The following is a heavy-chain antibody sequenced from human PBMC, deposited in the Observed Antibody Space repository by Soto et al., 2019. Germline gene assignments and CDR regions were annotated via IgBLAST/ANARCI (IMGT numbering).Heavy chain of an antibody. CDR2: ISAYNGNT. D-gene: IGHD3-22*01. Sequence: ASVKVSCKASGYTFTSYYMHWVRQAPGQGLEWMGWISAYNGNTNYAQKLQGRVTMTTDTSTSTAYMELRSLRSDDTAVYYCARDFETMIREYYFDYWRQGTLVTVSS. V-gene: IGHV1-18*04. CDR1: GYTFTSYY. J-gene: IGHJ4*02. CDR3: ARDFETMIREYYFDY.